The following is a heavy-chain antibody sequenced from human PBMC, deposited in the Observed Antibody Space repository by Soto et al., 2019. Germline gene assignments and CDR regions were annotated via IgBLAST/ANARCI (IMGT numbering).Heavy chain of an antibody. D-gene: IGHD2-2*02. V-gene: IGHV4-39*01. CDR1: GVSISTSNYY. CDR3: ARPRYCSSSSCYTWFDP. CDR2: VHYSGTT. Sequence: SETLSLTCTVSGVSISTSNYYWGWIRQPPGKGLEWIASVHYSGTTFYNPSLKSRVTISVDTSKNQFSLKLSSVTAADTAVYYCARPRYCSSSSCYTWFDPWGQGTLVTVSS. J-gene: IGHJ5*02.